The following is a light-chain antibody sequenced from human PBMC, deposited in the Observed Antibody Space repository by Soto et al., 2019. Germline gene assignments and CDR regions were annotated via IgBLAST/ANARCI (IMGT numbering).Light chain of an antibody. CDR2: DVT. CDR1: SSDVGGYNS. CDR3: SSFTSSMTNV. Sequence: QSVLTQPASLSGSPGQSITISCTGTSSDVGGYNSVSWYQQHPGKAPKLILYDVTDRPSGVSYRFSGSKSGNTASLTISGLQAADEADYFCSSFTSSMTNVFRRGTKVTVL. J-gene: IGLJ1*01. V-gene: IGLV2-14*01.